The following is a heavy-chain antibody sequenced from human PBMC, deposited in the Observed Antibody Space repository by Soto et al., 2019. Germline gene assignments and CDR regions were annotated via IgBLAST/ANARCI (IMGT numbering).Heavy chain of an antibody. D-gene: IGHD3-16*01. CDR3: ARALGSFDI. Sequence: QVQLQQWGAGLLKPSETLSLTCAVYGGSFSDYYWSWIRQPPGKGLERIGEILHTGNTNYNPSLKSRVTVSVDTSKNQFSLEMNSVTAADTAMYYCARALGSFDIWGQGTMVTVSS. V-gene: IGHV4-34*12. CDR1: GGSFSDYY. J-gene: IGHJ3*02. CDR2: ILHTGNT.